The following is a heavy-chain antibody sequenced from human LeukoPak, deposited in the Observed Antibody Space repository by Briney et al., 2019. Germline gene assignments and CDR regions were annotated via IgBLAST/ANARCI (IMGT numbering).Heavy chain of an antibody. CDR1: GXTFSSYT. Sequence: PGGSLRLSCAASGXTFSSYTMNWVRQAQGKGLEWVSSISSSSSTTYYADSVEGRFTISRDNARNSLYLQMNSLRAEDTAVYYCLRGDVRDYWGQGTLVTVSS. J-gene: IGHJ4*02. D-gene: IGHD2-21*01. CDR2: ISSSSSTT. V-gene: IGHV3-21*01. CDR3: LRGDVRDY.